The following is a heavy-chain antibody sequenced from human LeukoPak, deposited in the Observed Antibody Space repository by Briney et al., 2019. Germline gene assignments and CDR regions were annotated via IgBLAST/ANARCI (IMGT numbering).Heavy chain of an antibody. CDR3: AREGSYGSSGWYGFDY. Sequence: SETLSLTCTVSGGSISSYYWSWIRQPPGKGLEWIGYIYYSGSTNYNPSLKSRVTISVDTSKNQFSLKLSSVTAADTAVYYCAREGSYGSSGWYGFDYWGQGTLVTVSS. J-gene: IGHJ4*02. CDR1: GGSISSYY. D-gene: IGHD6-19*01. V-gene: IGHV4-59*01. CDR2: IYYSGST.